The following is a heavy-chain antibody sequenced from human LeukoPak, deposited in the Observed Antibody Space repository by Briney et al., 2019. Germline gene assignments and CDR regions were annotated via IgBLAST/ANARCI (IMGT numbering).Heavy chain of an antibody. J-gene: IGHJ3*02. Sequence: SETLSLTCTVSGASISSSNYYWGWIRQPPGKGLEWIADIHYSGGTCYNPSLKNRVTISVDTPENQFSLKLSSVTAADTAVYFCARENYCNGGSCYAEAFDIWGQGTLVTVSS. CDR2: IHYSGGT. CDR3: ARENYCNGGSCYAEAFDI. V-gene: IGHV4-39*07. D-gene: IGHD2-15*01. CDR1: GASISSSNYY.